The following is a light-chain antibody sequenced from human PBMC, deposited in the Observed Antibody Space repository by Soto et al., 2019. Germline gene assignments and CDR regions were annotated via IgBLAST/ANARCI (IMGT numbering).Light chain of an antibody. J-gene: IGLJ2*01. CDR2: DVS. CDR3: SSYTSSSTLEV. Sequence: QSALTQPASVSESPGQSITISCTGTSSDVGGYNYVSWYQQHPGKAPKLMIYDVSNRPSGVSNRFSGSKSGNTASLTISGLQAEDEADYYCSSYTSSSTLEVFGGGTQLTVL. CDR1: SSDVGGYNY. V-gene: IGLV2-14*01.